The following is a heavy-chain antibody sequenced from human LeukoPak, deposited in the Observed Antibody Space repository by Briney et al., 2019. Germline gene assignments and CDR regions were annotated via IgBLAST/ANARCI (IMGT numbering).Heavy chain of an antibody. CDR3: AKVGGDYYDSSGYSLRIGDYFDY. V-gene: IGHV1-18*01. D-gene: IGHD3-22*01. CDR2: ISAYNGNT. J-gene: IGHJ4*02. Sequence: ASVKVSCKASGYTFTSYGISWVRQAPGQGLEWMGWISAYNGNTNYAQKLQGRVTMTTDTSTSTAYMELRSLRSDDTAVYYCAKVGGDYYDSSGYSLRIGDYFDYWGQGTLVTVSS. CDR1: GYTFTSYG.